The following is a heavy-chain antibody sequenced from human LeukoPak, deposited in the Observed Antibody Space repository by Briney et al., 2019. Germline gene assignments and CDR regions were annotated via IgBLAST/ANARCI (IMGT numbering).Heavy chain of an antibody. CDR3: AREYCSSTSCYSPDNYYMDV. D-gene: IGHD2-2*01. J-gene: IGHJ6*03. V-gene: IGHV1-18*01. CDR2: ISAYNGNT. Sequence: ASVKVSCKASGYTFTSYGISWVRQAPGQGLEWMGWISAYNGNTNYAQKLQGRVTMTTDTSTSTAYMELRSLRSDDTAVYYCAREYCSSTSCYSPDNYYMDVWGKGTTVTVSS. CDR1: GYTFTSYG.